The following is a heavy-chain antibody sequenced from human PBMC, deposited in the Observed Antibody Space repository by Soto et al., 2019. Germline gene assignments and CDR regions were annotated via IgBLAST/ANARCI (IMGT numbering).Heavy chain of an antibody. CDR2: ISGSGGST. D-gene: IGHD1-1*01. V-gene: IGHV3-23*01. Sequence: LLESGGNLVRPGGSLRLSCAASGFIFSTYDMSWVRQAPGKVLEWISAISGSGGSTYYADSVKGRFTISRDNFKNTLYLQMDNLRDVDTAMYFCAKHWNLLPGYFDHWGQGTLVTVSS. J-gene: IGHJ4*02. CDR3: AKHWNLLPGYFDH. CDR1: GFIFSTYD.